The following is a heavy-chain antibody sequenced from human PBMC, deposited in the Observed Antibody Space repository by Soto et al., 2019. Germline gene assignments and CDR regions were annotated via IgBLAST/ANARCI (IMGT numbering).Heavy chain of an antibody. J-gene: IGHJ6*02. D-gene: IGHD2-21*01. V-gene: IGHV5-51*01. CDR3: VRMGFRGDGYLSYYYSGMDV. CDR1: GYGFTSYW. CDR2: IYPGDSDT. Sequence: PGESLKISCKGSGYGFTSYWIGWVRQMPGKGLEWMGIIYPGDSDTRYSPSFQGQVTISADKSISTAYLQWSSLKASDTAMYYCVRMGFRGDGYLSYYYSGMDVWGQGTTVTVSS.